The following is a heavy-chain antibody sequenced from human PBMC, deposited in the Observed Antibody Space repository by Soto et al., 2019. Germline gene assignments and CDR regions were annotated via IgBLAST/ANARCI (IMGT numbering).Heavy chain of an antibody. V-gene: IGHV3-30*03. J-gene: IGHJ4*02. CDR1: GFTFSNYG. Sequence: GGSLRLSCVASGFTFSNYGLHWVRQAPGKGLQWVAVISYDGSNKYYADSVKGRFTISRDNSRNTVYLQMNSLRAEDTAVYHCVRDLLGSGGHFDYWGQGTPVTVSS. CDR3: VRDLLGSGGHFDY. CDR2: ISYDGSNK. D-gene: IGHD7-27*01.